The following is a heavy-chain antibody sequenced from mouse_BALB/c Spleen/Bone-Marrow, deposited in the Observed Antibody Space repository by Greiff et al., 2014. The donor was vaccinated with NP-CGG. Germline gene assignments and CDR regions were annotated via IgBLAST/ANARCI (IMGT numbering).Heavy chain of an antibody. Sequence: VQLQQSGAELVKPGASVKLSCKASGYTFTSYWMHWVKQRPGQGLEWIGEINPSNGRTNYNEKFKSKATLTVDKSSSTAYMQLSSLTPEDSAVYYCARWNYYGSLYWYFDVWGAGTTVTVSS. V-gene: IGHV1S81*02. CDR1: GYTFTSYW. CDR3: ARWNYYGSLYWYFDV. D-gene: IGHD1-1*01. CDR2: INPSNGRT. J-gene: IGHJ1*01.